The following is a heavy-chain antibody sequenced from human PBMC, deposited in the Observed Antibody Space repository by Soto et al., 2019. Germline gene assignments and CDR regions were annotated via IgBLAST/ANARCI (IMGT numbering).Heavy chain of an antibody. CDR3: ARVRNDFWSGSQDKNFDY. J-gene: IGHJ4*02. CDR2: ISSSGSTI. D-gene: IGHD3-3*01. Sequence: GGSLRLSCAASGFTFSSYEMNWVRQAPGKGLEWVSYISSSGSTIYYADSVKGRFTISRDNAKNSLYLQMNSLRAEDTAVYYCARVRNDFWSGSQDKNFDYWGQGTLVTVSS. CDR1: GFTFSSYE. V-gene: IGHV3-48*03.